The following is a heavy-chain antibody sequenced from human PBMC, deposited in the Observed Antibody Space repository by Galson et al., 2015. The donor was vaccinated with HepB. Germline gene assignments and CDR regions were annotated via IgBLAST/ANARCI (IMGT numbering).Heavy chain of an antibody. Sequence: SLRLSCAASGFTFSDYYMSWIRQAPGKGLEWVSYISSSGSYTKNADSVKGRFTISRDNAKNSLYLQMNSLRAEDTAVYYCASGRIVGSTRRSVDYWGQGTLVTVSS. D-gene: IGHD1-26*01. CDR3: ASGRIVGSTRRSVDY. CDR1: GFTFSDYY. J-gene: IGHJ4*02. V-gene: IGHV3-11*06. CDR2: ISSSGSYT.